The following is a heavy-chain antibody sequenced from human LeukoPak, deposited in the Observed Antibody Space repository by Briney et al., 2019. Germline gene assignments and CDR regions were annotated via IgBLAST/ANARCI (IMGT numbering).Heavy chain of an antibody. CDR3: ARAPPYYYDSSPSFDY. CDR2: ISAYNGNT. J-gene: IGHJ4*02. V-gene: IGHV1-18*01. Sequence: ASVKVSCKASGYTFTSYGISWVRQAPGQGLEWMGWISAYNGNTNYAQKLQGRVTMTTDTSTSTAYMELRSLRSDDTVVYYCARAPPYYYDSSPSFDYWGQGTLVTVSS. D-gene: IGHD3-22*01. CDR1: GYTFTSYG.